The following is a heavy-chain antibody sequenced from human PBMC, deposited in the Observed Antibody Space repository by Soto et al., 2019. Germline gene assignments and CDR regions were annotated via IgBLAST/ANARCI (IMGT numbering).Heavy chain of an antibody. CDR2: IYYSGST. V-gene: IGHV4-39*01. J-gene: IGHJ4*02. D-gene: IGHD4-17*01. Sequence: SETLSLTCTVSGGSISSSSYYWGWIRQPPGKGLEWAGTIYYSGSTYYNPSLESRVIISVDTSKNQFSLKQSSVTASDAAVYYCATFRGMTTATTERYFDYWGQGTLVTVSS. CDR1: GGSISSSSYY. CDR3: ATFRGMTTATTERYFDY.